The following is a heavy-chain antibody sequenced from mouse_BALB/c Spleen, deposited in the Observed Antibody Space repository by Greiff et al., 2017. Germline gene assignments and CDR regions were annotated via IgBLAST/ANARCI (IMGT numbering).Heavy chain of an antibody. CDR1: GYTFTSYW. CDR2: IDPSDSET. J-gene: IGHJ4*01. CDR3: ARKGYGNYGAMDY. V-gene: IGHV1-69*02. D-gene: IGHD2-1*01. Sequence: VQLQQPGAELVKPGAPVKLSCKASGYTFTSYWMNWVKQRPGRGLEWIGRIDPSDSETHYNQKFKDKATLTVDKSSSTAYIQLSSLTSEDSAVYYCARKGYGNYGAMDYWGQGTSVTVSS.